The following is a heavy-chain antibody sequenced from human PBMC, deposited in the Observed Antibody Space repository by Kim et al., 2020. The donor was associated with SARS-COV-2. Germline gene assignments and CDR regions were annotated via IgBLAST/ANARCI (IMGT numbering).Heavy chain of an antibody. J-gene: IGHJ5*02. Sequence: SGPTLVQPTQTLTLTCTFSGFSLSTYGVSVGWIRRAPGKALEWLAVIYWDNDNLLSPFLETRLTITQDTSKNQVVLTMTNMDVADTATYFCAHSPSYNWFDAWGQGTLVTVSS. V-gene: IGHV2-5*02. CDR1: GFSLSTYGVS. CDR3: AHSPSYNWFDA. CDR2: IYWDNDN.